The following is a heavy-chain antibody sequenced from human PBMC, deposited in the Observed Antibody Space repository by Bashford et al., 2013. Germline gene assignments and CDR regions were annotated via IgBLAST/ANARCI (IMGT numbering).Heavy chain of an antibody. J-gene: IGHJ4*03. CDR3: AREWGLGYQLLSYYFDY. D-gene: IGHD2-2*01. Sequence: ASVKVSCKASGYTFTSYGISWVRQAPGQGLEWMGWISAYNGNTNYAQKLQGRVTMTTDTSTSTAYMELRXLRSDDTAVYYCAREWGLGYQLLSYYFDYWGQGTTVTVSS. CDR1: GYTFTSYG. CDR2: ISAYNGNT. V-gene: IGHV1-18*01.